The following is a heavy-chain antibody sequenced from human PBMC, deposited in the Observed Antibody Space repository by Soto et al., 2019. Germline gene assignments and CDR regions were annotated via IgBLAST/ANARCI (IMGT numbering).Heavy chain of an antibody. CDR1: GFTFSNAW. Sequence: GGSLGLSCAASGFTFSNAWMNWVRQAPGKGLEWVGRIKSKTDGGTTDYAAPVKGRFTISRDDSKNTLYLQMNSLKTEDTAVYYCTTDARYYYDSSGYLSWGQGTLVTVSS. D-gene: IGHD3-22*01. CDR3: TTDARYYYDSSGYLS. V-gene: IGHV3-15*07. J-gene: IGHJ4*02. CDR2: IKSKTDGGTT.